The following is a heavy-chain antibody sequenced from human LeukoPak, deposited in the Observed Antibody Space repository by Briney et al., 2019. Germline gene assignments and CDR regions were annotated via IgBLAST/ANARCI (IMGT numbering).Heavy chain of an antibody. V-gene: IGHV4-34*01. CDR3: ARSPLWAGTYYFDY. Sequence: SETLSLTCAVYGGSFSGYYWSWIRQPPGKGLEWIGEINHSGSTNYNPSLKSRVTISVDTSKNQFFLKLSPVTAADTAVYYCARSPLWAGTYYFDYWGQGTLVTVSS. CDR2: INHSGST. J-gene: IGHJ4*02. D-gene: IGHD6-19*01. CDR1: GGSFSGYY.